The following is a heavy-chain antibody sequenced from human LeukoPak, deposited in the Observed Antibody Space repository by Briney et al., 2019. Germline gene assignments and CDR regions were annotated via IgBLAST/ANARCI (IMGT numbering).Heavy chain of an antibody. Sequence: GASVRVSCKASGYTFASYDINWVRQATGQGLEWMGWMNPNSGDTDYAQKFQGRVTMTWNTPLNTAYIELSSLRSEDTAIYYCARTAVTFGGVIVVYYFDYWGQGTLVTVSS. V-gene: IGHV1-8*01. CDR3: ARTAVTFGGVIVVYYFDY. J-gene: IGHJ4*02. D-gene: IGHD3-16*02. CDR2: MNPNSGDT. CDR1: GYTFASYD.